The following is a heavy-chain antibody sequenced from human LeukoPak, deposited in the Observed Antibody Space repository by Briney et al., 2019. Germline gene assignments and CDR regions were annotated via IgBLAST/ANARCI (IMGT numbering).Heavy chain of an antibody. J-gene: IGHJ4*02. CDR2: ISWNSGSI. CDR1: GFPFDDYA. D-gene: IGHD4-17*01. CDR3: AKGNYGDYTPDPMYYFDY. V-gene: IGHV3-9*03. Sequence: GRPLRLSCAASGFPFDDYAMHWVRHAPGKGLEWVSGISWNSGSIGYADSVKGRFTISRDNAKNSLYLQMNSLRAEDIALYYWAKGNYGDYTPDPMYYFDYWGQGTLVTVSS.